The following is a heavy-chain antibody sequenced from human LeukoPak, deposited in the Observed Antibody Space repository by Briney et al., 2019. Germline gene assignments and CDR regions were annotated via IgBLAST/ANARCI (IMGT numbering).Heavy chain of an antibody. CDR3: AAWQNRLFDY. V-gene: IGHV4-34*01. CDR2: INHSGST. CDR1: GGSFNGYY. D-gene: IGHD2/OR15-2a*01. J-gene: IGHJ4*02. Sequence: SETLSLTCAVYGGSFNGYYWSWIRQPPGKGLEWIGEINHSGSTNYNPSLKSRVTISIDTSKNQISLKLSSVTAADTAVYYCAAWQNRLFDYWGQGTLVTVSS.